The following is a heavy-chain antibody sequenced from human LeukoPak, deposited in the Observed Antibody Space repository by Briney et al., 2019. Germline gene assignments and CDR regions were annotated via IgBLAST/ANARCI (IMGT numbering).Heavy chain of an antibody. V-gene: IGHV3-7*01. J-gene: IGHJ5*02. CDR2: INQGGSEK. Sequence: WRXXVRQAPXXGLXWVGEINQGGSEKYNVDSVRGGFTISRENNKKSLYMQMNSLRAEDTAVYFCTSRYPPDSGHHWGQGTMVTVSS. CDR3: TSRYPPDSGHH. D-gene: IGHD1-26*01. CDR1: W.